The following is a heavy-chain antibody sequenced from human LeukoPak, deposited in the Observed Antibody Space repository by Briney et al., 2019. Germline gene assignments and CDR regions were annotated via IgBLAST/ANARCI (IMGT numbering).Heavy chain of an antibody. CDR3: ARQSRVQMVRGIISHYDY. CDR1: GYSFTSYL. V-gene: IGHV5-51*01. Sequence: GQSLKISCKGFGYSFTSYLIGWVRQIPGKGLEWMGIIYPSDSDTTYSTSFQGQVTISADKSISTAYLQWSSLKASDTAMYYCARQSRVQMVRGIISHYDYWGQGTLVAVSS. D-gene: IGHD3-10*01. CDR2: IYPSDSDT. J-gene: IGHJ4*02.